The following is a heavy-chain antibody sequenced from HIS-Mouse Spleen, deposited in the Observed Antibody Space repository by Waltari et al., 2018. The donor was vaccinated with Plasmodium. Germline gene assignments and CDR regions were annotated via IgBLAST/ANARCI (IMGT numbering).Heavy chain of an antibody. D-gene: IGHD6-13*01. Sequence: EVQLVESGGGLVQPGGSLRPSCAASGFTFGSYWMSWARPAPGKGLEWVANIKQDGSEKYYVDSVKGRFTISRDNAKNSLYLQMNSLRAEDTAVYYCASSWYWYFDLWGRGTLVTVSS. CDR1: GFTFGSYW. CDR3: ASSWYWYFDL. CDR2: IKQDGSEK. J-gene: IGHJ2*01. V-gene: IGHV3-7*01.